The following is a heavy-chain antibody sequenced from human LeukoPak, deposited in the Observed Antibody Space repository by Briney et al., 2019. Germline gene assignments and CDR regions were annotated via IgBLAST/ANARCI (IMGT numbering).Heavy chain of an antibody. V-gene: IGHV3-53*04. CDR1: GFTFSSYA. CDR2: IYSGGST. J-gene: IGHJ6*02. Sequence: GGSLRLSCAASGFTFSSYAMSWVRQAPGKGLEWVSVIYSGGSTYYADSVKGRFTISRHNSKNTLYLQMNSLRAEDTAVYYCARDEMMDVWGQGTTVTVSS. CDR3: ARDEMMDV.